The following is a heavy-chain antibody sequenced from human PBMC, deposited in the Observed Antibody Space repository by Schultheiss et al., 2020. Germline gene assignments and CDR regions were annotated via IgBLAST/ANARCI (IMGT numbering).Heavy chain of an antibody. J-gene: IGHJ6*02. CDR2: IYYSGST. CDR3: ARLSYYYYGMDV. Sequence: SETLSLTCAVSGGSISSGGYSWSWIRQPPGKGLEWIGYIYYSGSTYYNPSLKSRVTISVDTSKNQFSLRLSSVTAADTAVYYCARLSYYYYGMDVWGQGTTVTVSS. CDR1: GGSISSGGYS. V-gene: IGHV4-30-2*01.